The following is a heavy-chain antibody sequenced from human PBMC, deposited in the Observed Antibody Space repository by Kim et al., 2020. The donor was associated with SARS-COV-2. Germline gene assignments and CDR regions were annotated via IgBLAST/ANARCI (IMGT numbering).Heavy chain of an antibody. CDR3: ARDYHCSGWYHLDH. V-gene: IGHV3-33*01. CDR1: GFAFNRHG. J-gene: IGHJ4*02. Sequence: GGSLRLSCAASGFAFNRHGMHWVRQAPGKRLEWVAMISSDGDNKFYEDSVKGRFTISRDNSKNTLYMVMSSLTAEDTAVYYCARDYHCSGWYHLDHWGPG. CDR2: ISSDGDNK. D-gene: IGHD6-19*01.